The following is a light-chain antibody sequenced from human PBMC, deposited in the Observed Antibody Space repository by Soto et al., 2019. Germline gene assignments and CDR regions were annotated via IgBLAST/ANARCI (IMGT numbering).Light chain of an antibody. CDR2: DAS. Sequence: DIQMTQSPSTLSAFVGERVTITCRASQNIYRWVAWYQQRPGKAPNLLIYDASRLQIGVPSRFSGSGSGTEFTLTISILQPDAFATYYCQQYNGYSRTFGQGTKLEIK. V-gene: IGKV1-5*01. J-gene: IGKJ2*01. CDR1: QNIYRW. CDR3: QQYNGYSRT.